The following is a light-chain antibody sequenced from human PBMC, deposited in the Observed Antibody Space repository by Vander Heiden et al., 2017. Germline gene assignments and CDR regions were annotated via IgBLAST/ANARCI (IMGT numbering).Light chain of an antibody. CDR1: SSDVGGYNY. CDR2: EVS. V-gene: IGLV2-14*01. J-gene: IGLJ1*01. Sequence: QSALTPPASGSGSPGQSITISCTGTSSDVGGYNYVSWYQQHPGKAPKLMIYEVSNRPSGVSNRFSGSKSGNTASLTISGLQAEDEADYYCSSYTSSSTLDVFGTGTKVTVL. CDR3: SSYTSSSTLDV.